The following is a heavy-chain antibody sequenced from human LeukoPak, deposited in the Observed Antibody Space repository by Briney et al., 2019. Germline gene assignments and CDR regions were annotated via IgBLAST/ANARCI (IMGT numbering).Heavy chain of an antibody. Sequence: GGSLRPSCAASGFTFSSYSMNWVRQAPGKGLEWVSPISSSSSYIYYADSVKGRFTISRATAKNSLYLQMNSLRAEDTAVYYCARDEVGGGYYDFWSGYYWFDYWGQGTLVTVS. CDR2: ISSSSSYI. CDR1: GFTFSSYS. V-gene: IGHV3-21*01. CDR3: ARDEVGGGYYDFWSGYYWFDY. J-gene: IGHJ4*02. D-gene: IGHD3-3*01.